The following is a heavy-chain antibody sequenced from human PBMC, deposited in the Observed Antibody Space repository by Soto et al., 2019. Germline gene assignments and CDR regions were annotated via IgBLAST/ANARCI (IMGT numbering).Heavy chain of an antibody. CDR3: ARDDDFPDNGLDY. V-gene: IGHV3-33*01. D-gene: IGHD1-1*01. Sequence: QVQLVESGGGVVQPGRSLRLSCAASGLTFSNYGMHWVRKAPGKGPEWVAAIVKDGSLQHYGDSVKGRFTISRDNSKNMLFLQMESLRAEDTAVYYCARDDDFPDNGLDYWGQGILVTVSS. J-gene: IGHJ4*02. CDR2: IVKDGSLQ. CDR1: GLTFSNYG.